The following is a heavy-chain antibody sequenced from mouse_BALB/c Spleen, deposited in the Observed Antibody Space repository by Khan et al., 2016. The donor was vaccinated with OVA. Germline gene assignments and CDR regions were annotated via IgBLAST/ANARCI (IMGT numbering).Heavy chain of an antibody. CDR1: GFTFSTYG. CDR2: VSTGGSYT. Sequence: EVELVESGGDLVKPGGSLKLSCAASGFTFSTYGMSWVRQTPDKRLEWVATVSTGGSYTYYADSVKGRFTISRDNAKNTLFLQMSGLKSEDTAIFCCTRLAYYYDSEGFAYWGQGTLVTVSA. CDR3: TRLAYYYDSEGFAY. J-gene: IGHJ3*01. D-gene: IGHD1-1*01. V-gene: IGHV5-6*01.